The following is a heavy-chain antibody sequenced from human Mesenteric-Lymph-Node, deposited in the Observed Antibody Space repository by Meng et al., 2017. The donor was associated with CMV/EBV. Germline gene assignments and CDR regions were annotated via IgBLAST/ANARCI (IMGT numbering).Heavy chain of an antibody. CDR3: ARGRWELLVGAFDI. Sequence: GGSLRLSCKGSGYSFTSYWIGWVRQMPGKGLEWMGIIYPGDSDTRYSPSFQGQVTISADKSISTAYLQWSSLKASDTAMYYCARGRWELLVGAFDIWGQGTMVTVSS. V-gene: IGHV5-51*01. D-gene: IGHD1-26*01. CDR2: IYPGDSDT. J-gene: IGHJ3*02. CDR1: GYSFTSYW.